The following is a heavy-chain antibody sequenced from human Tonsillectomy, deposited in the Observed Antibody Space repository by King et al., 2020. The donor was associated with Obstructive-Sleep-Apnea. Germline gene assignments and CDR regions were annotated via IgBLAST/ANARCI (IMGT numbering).Heavy chain of an antibody. D-gene: IGHD2-8*01. V-gene: IGHV4-39*07. Sequence: LQLQESGPGLVKPSETLSLTCTVSGASISSTSYCWGWIRQPPGKGLEWIGNIDYSGSTNYNPSLKNRITISVDTSKNQLSLRLSSVTAADTAVYFCTGMVTAAYYYYTVDVWGQGTTVTVSS. CDR2: IDYSGST. J-gene: IGHJ6*02. CDR3: TGMVTAAYYYYTVDV. CDR1: GASISSTSYC.